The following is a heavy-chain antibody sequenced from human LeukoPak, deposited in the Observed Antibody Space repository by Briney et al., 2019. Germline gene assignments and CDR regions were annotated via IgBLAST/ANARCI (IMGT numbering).Heavy chain of an antibody. V-gene: IGHV1-46*01. D-gene: IGHD3-22*01. CDR3: ARDGFRYYYDSSGPTYYFDY. Sequence: ASVKVSCKASGYTFTSYYMHWVRQAPGQGLEWMGIINPSGGSTSYAQKFQGRVTMTRDTSTSIVYMELSSLRSEDTAVYYCARDGFRYYYDSSGPTYYFDYWGQGTLVTVSS. CDR2: INPSGGST. CDR1: GYTFTSYY. J-gene: IGHJ4*02.